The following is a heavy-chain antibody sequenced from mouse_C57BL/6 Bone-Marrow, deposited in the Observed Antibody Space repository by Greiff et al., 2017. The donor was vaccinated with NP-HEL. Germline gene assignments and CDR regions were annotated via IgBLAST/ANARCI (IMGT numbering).Heavy chain of an antibody. J-gene: IGHJ4*01. CDR3: ARGGIYYGYYYAMDY. CDR1: GYTFTSYW. Sequence: QVQLQQPGAELVKPGASVKLSCKASGYTFTSYWMHWVKQRPGQGLEWIGMIHPNSGSTNYNETFKSKATLTVDKSSSTAYMQLSSLTSEDSAVYYCARGGIYYGYYYAMDYWGQGTSVTVSS. D-gene: IGHD2-1*01. CDR2: IHPNSGST. V-gene: IGHV1-64*01.